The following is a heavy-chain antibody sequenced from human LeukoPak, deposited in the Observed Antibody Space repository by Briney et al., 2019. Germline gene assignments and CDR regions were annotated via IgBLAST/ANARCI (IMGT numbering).Heavy chain of an antibody. J-gene: IGHJ4*02. D-gene: IGHD4-23*01. CDR3: ARRGDGGRSFDY. CDR2: IYSSGST. V-gene: IGHV3-53*01. CDR1: GFNVSNNY. Sequence: PTGGSLRLSCAASGFNVSNNYMTWVRQAPGKGLEWVSLIYSSGSTYYADSVKGRFTISRDNPKNTLYLQVNSLRAEDTAVYYCARRGDGGRSFDYWGQGTLVTVSS.